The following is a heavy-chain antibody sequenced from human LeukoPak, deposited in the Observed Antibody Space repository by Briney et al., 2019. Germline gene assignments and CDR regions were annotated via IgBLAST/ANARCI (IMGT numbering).Heavy chain of an antibody. J-gene: IGHJ6*02. Sequence: GGSLRLSCAASGFTFTTYWMHWVRQAPGKGLVWVSHVNSDGSITSYADSVKGRFTISRDNAKNTLYLQMNSLRAEDTAVYYCARDAVDTANAVWGQGTTVTVSS. CDR2: VNSDGSIT. D-gene: IGHD5-18*01. V-gene: IGHV3-74*01. CDR1: GFTFTTYW. CDR3: ARDAVDTANAV.